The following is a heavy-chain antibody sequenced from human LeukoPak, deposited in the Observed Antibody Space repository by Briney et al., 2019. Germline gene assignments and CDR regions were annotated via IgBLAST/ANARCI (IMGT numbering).Heavy chain of an antibody. J-gene: IGHJ3*02. V-gene: IGHV4-59*01. CDR2: IYYSGST. D-gene: IGHD1-26*01. CDR1: GGSISSYY. Sequence: PPETLSLTCTVSGGSISSYYWSWIRQPPGKGLEWIGYIYYSGSTNYNPSLKSRVTISVDTSKNQFSLKLSSVTAADTAVYYCARTLGATRAFDIWGQGTMVTVSS. CDR3: ARTLGATRAFDI.